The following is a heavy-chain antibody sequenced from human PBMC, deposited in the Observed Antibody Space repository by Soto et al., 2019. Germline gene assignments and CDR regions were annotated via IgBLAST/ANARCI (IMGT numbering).Heavy chain of an antibody. Sequence: GGSLRLSCAASGFTFSSYGMHWVRQAPGKGLEWVAVISYDGSNKYYADSVKGRFTISRDNSKNTLYLQMNSLRAEDTAVYYCAKDLLDTAMVYYWGQGTLVTVSS. D-gene: IGHD5-18*01. J-gene: IGHJ4*02. CDR2: ISYDGSNK. CDR1: GFTFSSYG. V-gene: IGHV3-30*18. CDR3: AKDLLDTAMVYY.